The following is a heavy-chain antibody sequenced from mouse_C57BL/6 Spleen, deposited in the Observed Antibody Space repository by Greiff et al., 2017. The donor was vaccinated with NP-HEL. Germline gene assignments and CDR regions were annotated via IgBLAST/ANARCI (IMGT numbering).Heavy chain of an antibody. D-gene: IGHD3-2*02. V-gene: IGHV1-5*01. CDR3: TKGVDSSGYAWFAY. CDR1: GYTFTSYW. Sequence: VQLKQSGTVLARPGASVKMSCKTSGYTFTSYWMHWVKQRPGQGLEWIGAIYPGNSDTSYNQKFKGKAKLTAVTSASTAYMELSSLTNEDSAVYYCTKGVDSSGYAWFAYWGQGTLVTVSA. J-gene: IGHJ3*01. CDR2: IYPGNSDT.